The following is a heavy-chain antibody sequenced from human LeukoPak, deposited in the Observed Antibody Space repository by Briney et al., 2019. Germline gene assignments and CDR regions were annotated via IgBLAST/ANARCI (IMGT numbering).Heavy chain of an antibody. V-gene: IGHV3-30*04. CDR3: AREHTAYSRVDY. D-gene: IGHD6-13*01. CDR1: GFTFGHSA. J-gene: IGHJ4*02. CDR2: ISYDGSQK. Sequence: GGSLRLSCTASGFTFGHSAMHWVRQAPGKGLEWVAVISYDGSQKYYVDSVKGRFTTSRDNSKNTLILQMNSLKPEDTAVYYCAREHTAYSRVDYWGQGTLVTVSS.